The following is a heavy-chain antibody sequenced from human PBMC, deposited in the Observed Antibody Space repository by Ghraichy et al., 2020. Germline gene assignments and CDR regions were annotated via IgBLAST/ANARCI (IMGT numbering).Heavy chain of an antibody. CDR3: ARHSTPSSHYYYYYGMDV. CDR1: GGSISSSSYY. D-gene: IGHD6-6*01. J-gene: IGHJ6*02. Sequence: SETLSLTCTVSGGSISSSSYYWGWIRQPPGKGLEWIGSIYYSGSTYYNPSLKSRVTISVDTSKNQFSLKLSSVTAADTAVYYCARHSTPSSHYYYYYGMDVWGQGTTVTVSS. V-gene: IGHV4-39*01. CDR2: IYYSGST.